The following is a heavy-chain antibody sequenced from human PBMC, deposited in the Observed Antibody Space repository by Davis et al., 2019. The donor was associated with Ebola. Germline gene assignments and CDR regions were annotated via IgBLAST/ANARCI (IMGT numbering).Heavy chain of an antibody. D-gene: IGHD2-21*02. J-gene: IGHJ4*02. CDR1: GFTLSTYE. CDR2: ISCIGSNV. Sequence: PGRSLRLSCAASGFTLSTYEINWVRQAPGKGLEWVSYISCIGSNVYYADSVSGRFTRSRDSAKESVYLQMNSLRVDDTAVYYCARERLSWGGDCLDCWGQGTLVTVSS. CDR3: ARERLSWGGDCLDC. V-gene: IGHV3-48*03.